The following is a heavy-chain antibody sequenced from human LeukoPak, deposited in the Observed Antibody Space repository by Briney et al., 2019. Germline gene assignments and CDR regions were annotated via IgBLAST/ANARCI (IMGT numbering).Heavy chain of an antibody. CDR1: GGSISSYY. CDR2: IYYSGST. D-gene: IGHD5-18*01. V-gene: IGHV4-59*01. J-gene: IGHJ3*02. CDR3: ARVPIRGYSYGPDAFDI. Sequence: SETLSLTCTVSGGSISSYYWRWIRQPPGKGLEWIGYIYYSGSTNYNPSLKSRVTISVDTSKNQFSLKLSSVTAADTAVYYCARVPIRGYSYGPDAFDIWGQGTMVTVSS.